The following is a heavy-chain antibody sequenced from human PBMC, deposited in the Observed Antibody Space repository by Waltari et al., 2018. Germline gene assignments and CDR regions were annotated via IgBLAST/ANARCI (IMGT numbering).Heavy chain of an antibody. Sequence: QLQLQESGPGLVKPSETLSLTCTVSGGSISSSSYYWGWIRQPPGKGLEWIGSIYYSGSTYYNPSLKSRVTISVDTSKNQFSLKLSSVTAADTAVYYCAREKDGPYYFDYWGQEPWSPSPQ. CDR3: AREKDGPYYFDY. J-gene: IGHJ4*01. D-gene: IGHD2-15*01. CDR1: GGSISSSSYY. CDR2: IYYSGST. V-gene: IGHV4-39*07.